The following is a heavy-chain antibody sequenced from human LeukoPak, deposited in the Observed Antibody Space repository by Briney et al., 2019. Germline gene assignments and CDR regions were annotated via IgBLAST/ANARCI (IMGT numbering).Heavy chain of an antibody. CDR1: GFTFSSYG. J-gene: IGHJ5*02. D-gene: IGHD6-13*01. CDR2: IWYDGSNK. Sequence: HPGRSLRLSCAASGFTFSSYGMHWVRQAPGKGLEWVAVIWYDGSNKYYADSVKGRFTISRDNSKNTLYLQMNSLRAEDTAVYYCARGRQKLNPNSSSWYRLTVRLDPWGQGTLVTVYS. V-gene: IGHV3-33*01. CDR3: ARGRQKLNPNSSSWYRLTVRLDP.